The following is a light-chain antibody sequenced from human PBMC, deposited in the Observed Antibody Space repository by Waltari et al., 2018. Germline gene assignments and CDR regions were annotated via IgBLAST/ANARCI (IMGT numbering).Light chain of an antibody. J-gene: IGKJ2*01. CDR3: MQALQTPYT. CDR2: LGS. Sequence: DIVMTQSPLSLPVTPGEPASISCRSSQSLLHSNGYTYLDWYLLKPGQSPQLLIYLGSNRASGVPDRFSGSGSGTDFTLKISRVEAEDVGVYYCMQALQTPYTFGQGTKLEIK. V-gene: IGKV2-28*01. CDR1: QSLLHSNGYTY.